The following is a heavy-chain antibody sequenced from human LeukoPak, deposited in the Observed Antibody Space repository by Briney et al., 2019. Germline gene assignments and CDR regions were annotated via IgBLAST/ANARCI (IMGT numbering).Heavy chain of an antibody. CDR1: GYTLTELS. CDR3: ARGPYVWGSYRYNYYYYMDV. CDR2: FDPEDGET. D-gene: IGHD3-16*02. V-gene: IGHV1-24*01. J-gene: IGHJ6*03. Sequence: ASVKVSCKVSGYTLTELSMHWVRQAPGKGLEWMGGFDPEDGETIYAQKFQGRVTMTEDTSTDTAYMELSSLRSEDTAVYYCARGPYVWGSYRYNYYYYMDVWGKGTTVTVSS.